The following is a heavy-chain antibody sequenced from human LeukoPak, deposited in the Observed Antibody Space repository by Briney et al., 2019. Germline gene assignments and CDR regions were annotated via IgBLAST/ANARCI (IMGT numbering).Heavy chain of an antibody. CDR1: GFTFSSYE. CDR3: ARAIRDIVVVPVPRGNAFDI. CDR2: INHSGST. V-gene: IGHV4-34*01. D-gene: IGHD2-2*01. Sequence: GSLRLSCAASGFTFSSYEMNWVRQPPGKGQEWLGEINHSGSTNYNPSLKSRVTISVDTSKNQFSLKLSSVTAADTAVYYCARAIRDIVVVPVPRGNAFDIWGQGTMVTVSS. J-gene: IGHJ3*02.